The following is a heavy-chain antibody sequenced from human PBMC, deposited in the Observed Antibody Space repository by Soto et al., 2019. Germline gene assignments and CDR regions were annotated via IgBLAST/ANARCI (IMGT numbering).Heavy chain of an antibody. D-gene: IGHD3-10*01. V-gene: IGHV1-24*01. J-gene: IGHJ4*02. Sequence: GASVKVSCKASGHRFTELSMHWVRQAPGKGLEWMGGFDPEDALTIYAQKFQGRVKMTEDASTDTAYLDLSGLRSDDTAVYYCATALNYGSGSYSGSAYYFDLWGQGPLVTVSS. CDR1: GHRFTELS. CDR2: FDPEDALT. CDR3: ATALNYGSGSYSGSAYYFDL.